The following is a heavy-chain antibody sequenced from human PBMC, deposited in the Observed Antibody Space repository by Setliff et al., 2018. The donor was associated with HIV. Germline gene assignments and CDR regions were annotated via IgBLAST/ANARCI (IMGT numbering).Heavy chain of an antibody. CDR3: TKGVKWLDP. J-gene: IGHJ5*02. CDR1: GFTVSDTH. CDR2: IYSDGRT. Sequence: GGSLRLSCAASGFTVSDTHMTWVRQAPGKGLEWVSFIYSDGRTYYAESVKGRFTISRDDSKNTLYLQMHSLRVDDTAAYYCTKGVKWLDPWGQGIQVTVSS. V-gene: IGHV3-53*01. D-gene: IGHD3-16*01.